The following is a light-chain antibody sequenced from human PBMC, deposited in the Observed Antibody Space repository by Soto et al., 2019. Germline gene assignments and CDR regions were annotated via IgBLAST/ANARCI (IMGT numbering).Light chain of an antibody. Sequence: QSVLTQPPSASGSPGQSVAISCTGTSSDIGAYKFVSWYQQHPGKAPKLIIYEVSIRPSGVPDHFSGSKSGNTASLTVSGLLAEDEADYYCSLYAGSNNVVFGGGTKLTVL. CDR3: SLYAGSNNVV. J-gene: IGLJ2*01. CDR2: EVS. CDR1: SSDIGAYKF. V-gene: IGLV2-8*01.